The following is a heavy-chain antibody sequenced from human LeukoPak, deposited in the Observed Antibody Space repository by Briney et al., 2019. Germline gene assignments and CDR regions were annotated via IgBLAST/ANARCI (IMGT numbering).Heavy chain of an antibody. D-gene: IGHD4-17*01. CDR2: ISVYNGDT. CDR3: ARDGLTTVTTPIDY. CDR1: GYTFASYG. Sequence: ASVKVSRKSSGYTFASYGVTWVRQAPGQGLEWMGWISVYNGDTKYAQNFQGRVTMTTDTSTSTAYTELRSLRSDDTAVYYCARDGLTTVTTPIDYWGQGTLVPVSS. V-gene: IGHV1-18*01. J-gene: IGHJ4*02.